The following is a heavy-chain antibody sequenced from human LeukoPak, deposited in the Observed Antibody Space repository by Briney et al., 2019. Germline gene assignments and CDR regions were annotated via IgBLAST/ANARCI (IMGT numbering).Heavy chain of an antibody. Sequence: ASVKVSCKASGGTFSSYAISWVRQAPGQGLEWMGGIIPIFGTANYAQKFQGRVTITADESTSTAYMELSSLRSEDTAVYYCAMRYSSSWEDYYYYYMDVWGKGTTVTVSS. CDR1: GGTFSSYA. V-gene: IGHV1-69*13. D-gene: IGHD6-13*01. J-gene: IGHJ6*03. CDR2: IIPIFGTA. CDR3: AMRYSSSWEDYYYYYMDV.